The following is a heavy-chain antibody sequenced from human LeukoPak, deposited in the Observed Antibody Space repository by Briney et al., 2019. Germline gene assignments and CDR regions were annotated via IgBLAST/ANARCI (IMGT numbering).Heavy chain of an antibody. Sequence: PSKTLSLTCTVSGGSISSYYWSWIRQPAGKGLEWIGRIYTSGSTNYNPSLKSRVTMSVDTSKNQFSLKLSSVTAADTAVYYCASTTVRGYSYGLDYWGQGTLVTVSS. D-gene: IGHD5-18*01. J-gene: IGHJ4*02. CDR2: IYTSGST. CDR1: GGSISSYY. V-gene: IGHV4-4*07. CDR3: ASTTVRGYSYGLDY.